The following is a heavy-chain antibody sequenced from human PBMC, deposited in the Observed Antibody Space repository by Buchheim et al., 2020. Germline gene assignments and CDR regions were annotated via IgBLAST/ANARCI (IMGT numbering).Heavy chain of an antibody. CDR3: AKDAAGAQPFGY. Sequence: QVQLVESGGGVVQPGRSLRLSCAASGFTFSSYGMHWVRQAPGKGLEWVAVISYDGSNKYYADSVKGRFTISRDNSKNTLYLQMNSLRAEDTAVYYCAKDAAGAQPFGYWGQGTL. CDR2: ISYDGSNK. V-gene: IGHV3-30*18. D-gene: IGHD1-26*01. CDR1: GFTFSSYG. J-gene: IGHJ4*02.